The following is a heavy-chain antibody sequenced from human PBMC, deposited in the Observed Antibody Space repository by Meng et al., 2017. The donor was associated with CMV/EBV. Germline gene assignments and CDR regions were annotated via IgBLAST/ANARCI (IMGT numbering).Heavy chain of an antibody. CDR2: IKSKTDGGTT. J-gene: IGHJ4*02. CDR1: GFTFSSYW. V-gene: IGHV3-15*01. Sequence: GGSLRLSCAASGFTFSSYWMSWVRQAPGKGLEWVGRIKSKTDGGTTDYAAPVKGRFTISRDDSKNTLYLRMNSLKTEDTAVYYCTTDLAMVVTLWGQGTLVTVSS. CDR3: TTDLAMVVTL. D-gene: IGHD4-23*01.